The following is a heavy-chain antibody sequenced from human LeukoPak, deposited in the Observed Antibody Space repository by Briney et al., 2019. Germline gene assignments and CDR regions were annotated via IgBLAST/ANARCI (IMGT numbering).Heavy chain of an antibody. V-gene: IGHV4-4*07. J-gene: IGHJ3*02. CDR3: ARDFTMVRGVIIKSGHDAFDI. CDR2: IYTSGST. D-gene: IGHD3-10*01. Sequence: SETLSLTCAVDGGSFSSYYWSWIRQPAGKGLEWIGRIYTSGSTNYNPSLKSRVTMSVDTSKNQFSLKLSSVTAADTAVYYCARDFTMVRGVIIKSGHDAFDIWGQGTMVTVSS. CDR1: GGSFSSYY.